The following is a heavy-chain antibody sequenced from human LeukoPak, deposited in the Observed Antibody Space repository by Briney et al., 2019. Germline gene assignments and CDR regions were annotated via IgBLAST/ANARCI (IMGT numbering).Heavy chain of an antibody. J-gene: IGHJ4*01. V-gene: IGHV4-61*01. D-gene: IGHD4-23*01. CDR1: GASVSSNSDY. CDR3: ARGPGGTLHH. Sequence: SETLSLTCTVSGASVSSNSDYWSWIRQPPGKGLEWIGNIYNSGSTNYNPSLKSRVSISVDMSKNQFSLKLNSETAVDTAVYYCARGPGGTLHHWGQGTLVTVSS. CDR2: IYNSGST.